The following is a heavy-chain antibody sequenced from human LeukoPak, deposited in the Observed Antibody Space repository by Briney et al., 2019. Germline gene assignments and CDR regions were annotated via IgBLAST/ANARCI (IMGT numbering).Heavy chain of an antibody. V-gene: IGHV3-21*01. Sequence: GGSLRLSCAASGFTFISYSMNWVRQSPGKGLEWVSSISSSSSYIYYADSVKGRFTISRDNAKNSLYLQMNSLRAEDTAVYYCARALTSPSRYYYDSSGYYFDYWGQGTLVTVSS. CDR3: ARALTSPSRYYYDSSGYYFDY. D-gene: IGHD3-22*01. CDR1: GFTFISYS. J-gene: IGHJ4*02. CDR2: ISSSSSYI.